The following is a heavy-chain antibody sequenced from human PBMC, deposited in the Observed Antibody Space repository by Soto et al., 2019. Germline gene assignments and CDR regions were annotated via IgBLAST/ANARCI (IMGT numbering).Heavy chain of an antibody. CDR1: SGTIRSGDYY. D-gene: IGHD3-22*01. CDR2: IYYTGGT. V-gene: IGHV4-30-4*01. J-gene: IGHJ5*02. CDR3: ARVDSSYNYGWFDP. Sequence: SETLSLTCTVSSGTIRSGDYYWSWIRQPPGKGLEWIGYIYYTGGTYYNPSIKSRVTISVDTSKNQFSLKLSSVTAADTAVYFCARVDSSYNYGWFDPWGQGALVTVSS.